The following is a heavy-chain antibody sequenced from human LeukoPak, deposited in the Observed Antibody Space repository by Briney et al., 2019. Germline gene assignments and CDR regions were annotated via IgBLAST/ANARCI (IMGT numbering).Heavy chain of an antibody. D-gene: IGHD3-3*01. CDR1: GFTFSSYG. CDR3: AKDQEGLAPFFQPHAMDV. J-gene: IGHJ6*03. CDR2: IRYDGSNK. Sequence: GGSLRLSCAASGFTFSSYGMHWVRQAPGKGLEGVAFIRYDGSNKYYADSVKGRFTISRDNSKNTLYLQMNSLRAEDTAVYYCAKDQEGLAPFFQPHAMDVWGKGTTVTVSS. V-gene: IGHV3-30*02.